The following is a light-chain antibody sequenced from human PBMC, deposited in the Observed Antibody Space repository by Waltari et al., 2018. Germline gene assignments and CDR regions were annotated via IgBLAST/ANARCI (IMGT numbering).Light chain of an antibody. Sequence: QSALTQPASVSGSPGPSITISCTGTSSDVGGPNHVSWYQPHPGKAPKLMIFDVSERPLGVSSRFSGSKSGNTASLTISGLQADDEAEYYCHSYTNSRIWVFGGGTKLTVL. V-gene: IGLV2-14*03. CDR2: DVS. CDR1: SSDVGGPNH. J-gene: IGLJ3*02. CDR3: HSYTNSRIWV.